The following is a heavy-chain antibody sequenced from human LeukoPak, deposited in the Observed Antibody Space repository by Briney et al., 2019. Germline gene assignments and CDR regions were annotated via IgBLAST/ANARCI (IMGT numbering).Heavy chain of an antibody. Sequence: GGSLRLSCAASGFTFSTYWMRWVRQAPGKGLVWVSRINSDGSITNYADSVKGRITISRDNGKNTMYLKMSSLRAEDTAVYYCAREDVHPGYGGKAVVDYWGQGTLVTVSS. CDR3: AREDVHPGYGGKAVVDY. D-gene: IGHD4-23*01. V-gene: IGHV3-74*01. CDR1: GFTFSTYW. J-gene: IGHJ4*02. CDR2: INSDGSIT.